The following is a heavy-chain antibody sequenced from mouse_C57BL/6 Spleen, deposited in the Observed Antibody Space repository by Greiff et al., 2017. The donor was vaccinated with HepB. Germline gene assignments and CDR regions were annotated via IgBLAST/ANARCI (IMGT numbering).Heavy chain of an antibody. D-gene: IGHD1-1*01. CDR1: GYAFTNYL. J-gene: IGHJ4*01. CDR2: INPGSGGT. Sequence: VMLVESGAELVRPGTSVKVSCKASGYAFTNYLIEWVKQRPGQGLEWIGVINPGSGGTNYNEKFKGKATLTADKSSSTAYMQLSSLTSEDSAVYVCARRGYGQYYYAMDYWGQGTSVTVSS. CDR3: ARRGYGQYYYAMDY. V-gene: IGHV1-54*01.